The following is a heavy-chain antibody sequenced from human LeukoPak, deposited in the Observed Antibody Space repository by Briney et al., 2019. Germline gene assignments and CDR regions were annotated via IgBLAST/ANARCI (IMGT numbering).Heavy chain of an antibody. J-gene: IGHJ5*02. Sequence: GRSLRLSCPASGFTFDDYAMHWVRQAPGKGLEWVSGISWNSGSIGYADSVKGRFTISRDNAKNSLYLQMNSLRAEDTALYYCAKASDYGDYSYWFDPWGQGTLVTVSS. D-gene: IGHD4-17*01. V-gene: IGHV3-9*01. CDR1: GFTFDDYA. CDR3: AKASDYGDYSYWFDP. CDR2: ISWNSGSI.